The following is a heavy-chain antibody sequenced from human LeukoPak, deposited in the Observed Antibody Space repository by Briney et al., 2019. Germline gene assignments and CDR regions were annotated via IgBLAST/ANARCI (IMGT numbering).Heavy chain of an antibody. J-gene: IGHJ4*02. CDR3: AKEIWPTVTTPGRTYF. CDR2: NRYDGSNK. CDR1: RFTFSSYG. D-gene: IGHD4-17*01. Sequence: GGSLRLSCAASRFTFSSYGMHWVRQAPGKGLEWVAFNRYDGSNKYYADSVKGRLTISRDNSKNTLYLQMNSLRADDTAVYYCAKEIWPTVTTPGRTYFWGQGTLVTVSS. V-gene: IGHV3-30*02.